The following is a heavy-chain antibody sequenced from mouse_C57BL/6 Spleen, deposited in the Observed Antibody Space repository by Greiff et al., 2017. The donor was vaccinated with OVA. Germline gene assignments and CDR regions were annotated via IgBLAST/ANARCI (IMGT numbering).Heavy chain of an antibody. J-gene: IGHJ1*03. CDR2: IDPSDSYT. CDR3: DVRSKDWYFDV. CDR1: GYTFTSYW. V-gene: IGHV1-69*01. Sequence: QVQLQQSGAELVMPGASVKLSCKASGYTFTSYWMHWVKQRPGQGLEWIGEIDPSDSYTNYNQKFKGKSTLTVDKSSSTAYMQLSSLTSEDSAVYYCDVRSKDWYFDVWGTGTTVTVSS. D-gene: IGHD1-1*01.